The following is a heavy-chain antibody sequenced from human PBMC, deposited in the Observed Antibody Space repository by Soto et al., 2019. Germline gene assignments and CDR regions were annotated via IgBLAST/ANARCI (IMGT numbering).Heavy chain of an antibody. CDR2: TYYRSKWYN. J-gene: IGHJ3*02. CDR3: ARDEPYSSSWYRGLGI. CDR1: GDSVSSNSAA. Sequence: PSQTLSLTCAISGDSVSSNSAAWNWIRQSPSRGFEWLGRTYYRSKWYNDYAVSVKSRITINPDTSKNQFSLQLNSVTPEDTAVYYCARDEPYSSSWYRGLGIWGQGTMVTVSS. V-gene: IGHV6-1*01. D-gene: IGHD6-13*01.